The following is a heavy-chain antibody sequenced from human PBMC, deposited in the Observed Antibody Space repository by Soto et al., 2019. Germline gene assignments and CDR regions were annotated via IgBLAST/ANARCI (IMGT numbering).Heavy chain of an antibody. V-gene: IGHV4-59*01. CDR2: IFYSGYT. Sequence: QLQESGPGLVKPSETLSLTCTVSGGSINNYYWSWIRQPPGKGLEWIGYIFYSGYTKYNPSLKSRVTISVDTSQNQFSLKVNSATAADTAVYYCARGNGYNYHWGRGTLVTVSS. J-gene: IGHJ4*02. CDR1: GGSINNYY. CDR3: ARGNGYNYH. D-gene: IGHD5-12*01.